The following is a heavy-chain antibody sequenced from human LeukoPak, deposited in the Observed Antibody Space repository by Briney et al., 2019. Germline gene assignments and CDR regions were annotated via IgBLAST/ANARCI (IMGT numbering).Heavy chain of an antibody. CDR3: ARLFSGYVDY. CDR1: GGPISSGDYY. CDR2: IYYSGST. J-gene: IGHJ4*02. V-gene: IGHV4-30-4*08. Sequence: SETLSLTCTVSGGPISSGDYYWSWIRQHPGKGLEWIGYIYYSGSTYYNPSPKSRVTISVDTSKNHFSLKLSSVTAADTAVYYCARLFSGYVDYWGQGILVTVSS. D-gene: IGHD1-26*01.